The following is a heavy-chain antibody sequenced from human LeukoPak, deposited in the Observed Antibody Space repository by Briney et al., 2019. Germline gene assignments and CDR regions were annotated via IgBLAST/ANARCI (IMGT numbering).Heavy chain of an antibody. D-gene: IGHD3-3*01. CDR1: GGSFSGYY. V-gene: IGHV4-34*01. CDR2: INHSGST. CDR3: ARVIMPEYDFWSGHGPHFDY. Sequence: SETLSLTCAVYGGSFSGYYWSWIRQPPGKGLEWIGEINHSGSTDYNPSLKSRVTISVDTSKNQFSLKLSSVTAADTAVYYCARVIMPEYDFWSGHGPHFDYWGQGTLVTVSS. J-gene: IGHJ4*02.